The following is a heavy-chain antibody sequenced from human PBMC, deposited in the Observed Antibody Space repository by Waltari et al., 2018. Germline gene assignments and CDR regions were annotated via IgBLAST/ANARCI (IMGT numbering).Heavy chain of an antibody. CDR3: ARRGGYTNTYYFDY. CDR2: IYHSGST. CDR1: GYSISSGYY. D-gene: IGHD6-13*01. Sequence: QVQLQESGPGLVKPSETLSLTCAVSGYSISSGYYWGWIRQPPGKGLEWIGSIYHSGSTYYNPSLKSRVTISVDTSKNQFSLKLSSVTAADTAVYYCARRGGYTNTYYFDYWGQGTLVTVSS. V-gene: IGHV4-38-2*01. J-gene: IGHJ4*02.